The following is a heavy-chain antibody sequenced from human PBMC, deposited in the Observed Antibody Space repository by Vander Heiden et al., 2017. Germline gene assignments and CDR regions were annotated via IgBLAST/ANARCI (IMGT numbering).Heavy chain of an antibody. CDR2: ISYDGSNK. Sequence: QVQLVESGGGVVQPGRSLRLSCAASGFTFRSYAMHWVRQAPGKGLEWVAVISYDGSNKYYADSVKGRFTISRDNSKNTLYLQMNSLRAEDTAVYYCARETGLEPPIVPGMDVWGQGTTVTVSS. J-gene: IGHJ6*02. D-gene: IGHD1-1*01. V-gene: IGHV3-30*04. CDR1: GFTFRSYA. CDR3: ARETGLEPPIVPGMDV.